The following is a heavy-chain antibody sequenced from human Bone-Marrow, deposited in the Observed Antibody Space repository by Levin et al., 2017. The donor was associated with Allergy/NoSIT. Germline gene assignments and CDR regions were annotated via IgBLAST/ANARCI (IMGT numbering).Heavy chain of an antibody. D-gene: IGHD6-13*01. V-gene: IGHV3-23*01. Sequence: GGSLRLSCAASGFGFSAYAMNWVRQAPGKGLEWVSVISGSGGFTYYADSVKGRFTSSRDNSKNTVHLQMNSLRPEDTAVYFCAKVTSSSSNYFDYWGHGTLVTVSS. CDR2: ISGSGGFT. CDR1: GFGFSAYA. J-gene: IGHJ4*01. CDR3: AKVTSSSSNYFDY.